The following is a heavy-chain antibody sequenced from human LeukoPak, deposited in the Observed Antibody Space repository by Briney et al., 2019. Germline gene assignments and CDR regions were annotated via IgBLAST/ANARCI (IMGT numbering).Heavy chain of an antibody. D-gene: IGHD2/OR15-2a*01. V-gene: IGHV4-59*01. CDR1: GGSISSDH. J-gene: IGHJ3*02. Sequence: SETLSLTCTVSGGSISSDHWNWIRQPPGKGLEWIGCIYYSGSTYYNPSLKSRVTISVDMSKSQFSLRLTSVTAADTAVYYCARKNDFDIWGQGTVDTASS. CDR3: ARKNDFDI. CDR2: IYYSGST.